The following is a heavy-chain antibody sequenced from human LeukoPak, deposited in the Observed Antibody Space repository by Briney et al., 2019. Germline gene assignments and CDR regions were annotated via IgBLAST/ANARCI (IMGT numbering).Heavy chain of an antibody. CDR2: ISYDGSNK. CDR3: AREDYWGATNGMDV. Sequence: PGGSLRLSCAASGFTFSSYAMRWVRQAPGKGLEWVVVISYDGSNKYYADSVKGRFTISRDNSKNTLYLQMNSLRAKDTAVSYCAREDYWGATNGMDVWGQGTTVTVS. V-gene: IGHV3-30*04. D-gene: IGHD1-26*01. J-gene: IGHJ6*02. CDR1: GFTFSSYA.